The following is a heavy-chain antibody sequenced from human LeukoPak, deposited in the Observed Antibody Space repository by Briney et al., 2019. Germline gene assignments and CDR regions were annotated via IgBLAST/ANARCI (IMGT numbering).Heavy chain of an antibody. D-gene: IGHD6-13*01. CDR1: GFTFSSYA. J-gene: IGHJ4*02. CDR3: AKVSAGLYYFDY. CDR2: ISGSVGST. Sequence: GGSLRLSCAPSGFTFSSYAMSWVGQAPGTGLEGVSAISGSVGSTYYADSVKGRFTISRDNSKNTLDLQMNSLRAEDTAVYYCAKVSAGLYYFDYWGQGTLVTVSS. V-gene: IGHV3-23*01.